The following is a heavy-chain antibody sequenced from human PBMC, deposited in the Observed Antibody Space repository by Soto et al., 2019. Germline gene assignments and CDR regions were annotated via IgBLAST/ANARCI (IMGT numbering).Heavy chain of an antibody. Sequence: SETLSLTCSVSGGSISSGGYYWSWIRQHPGKGLEWIGYIYYSGSTYYNPSLKSRVTISVDTSKNQFSLKLSSVTAADTAVYYCARGDSGYYDSSGYYSYWGQGTLVTVSS. CDR2: IYYSGST. D-gene: IGHD3-22*01. CDR3: ARGDSGYYDSSGYYSY. J-gene: IGHJ4*02. V-gene: IGHV4-31*03. CDR1: GGSISSGGYY.